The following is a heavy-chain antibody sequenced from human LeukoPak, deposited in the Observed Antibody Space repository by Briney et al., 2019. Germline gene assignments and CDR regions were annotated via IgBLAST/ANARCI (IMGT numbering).Heavy chain of an antibody. D-gene: IGHD1-26*01. Sequence: SETLSLTCAVYGGSFSGYYWSWIRQPPGKGLEWIGEIDHSGSTNYNPSLKSRVTISVDTSKNQFSLRLSSVTAADTAVYYCARGEGAPNLDYWGQGTLVTVSS. J-gene: IGHJ4*02. CDR1: GGSFSGYY. CDR2: IDHSGST. CDR3: ARGEGAPNLDY. V-gene: IGHV4-34*01.